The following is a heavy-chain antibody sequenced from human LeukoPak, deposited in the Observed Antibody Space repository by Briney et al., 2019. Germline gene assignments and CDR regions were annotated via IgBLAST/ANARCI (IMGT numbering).Heavy chain of an antibody. CDR1: GITFSTYD. J-gene: IGHJ4*02. V-gene: IGHV3-13*01. D-gene: IGHD3-22*01. Sequence: GGSLRLSCAASGITFSTYDMHWVRQATGKGLEWVSVIGTAGDTYYAGSVKGRFTISRENAKNSLYLQMNSLRAEDTAVYYCAKGFGVYYDRYNFDYWGQGTLVTVSS. CDR3: AKGFGVYYDRYNFDY. CDR2: IGTAGDT.